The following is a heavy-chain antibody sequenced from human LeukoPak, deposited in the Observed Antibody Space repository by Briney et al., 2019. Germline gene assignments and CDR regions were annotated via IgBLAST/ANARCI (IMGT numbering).Heavy chain of an antibody. D-gene: IGHD3-22*01. CDR1: GYIFTGYY. J-gene: IGHJ4*02. CDR2: INPNSGGT. CDR3: ARAPVHYDSSGYNDY. V-gene: IGHV1-2*04. Sequence: ASVKVSCKASGYIFTGYYMHWVRQAPGQGLEWMGWINPNSGGTNFTQKFQGWVTMTRDTSISTAYMELSSLRSEDTAVYYCARAPVHYDSSGYNDYWGQGTLVTVSS.